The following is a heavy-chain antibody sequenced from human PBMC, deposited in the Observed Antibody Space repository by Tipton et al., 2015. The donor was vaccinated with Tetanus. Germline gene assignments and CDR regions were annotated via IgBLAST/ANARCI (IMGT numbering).Heavy chain of an antibody. V-gene: IGHV4-61*01. D-gene: IGHD3-3*01. CDR3: AREGKGITIFGPFDP. CDR2: IYYSGST. Sequence: TLSLTCTVSGGSVSSGSYYWSWIRQPPGKGLEWIGYIYYSGSTNYNPSLKSRVTISVDTSKNQFSLKLSSVTAADTAVYYCAREGKGITIFGPFDPWGQGTLVTVSS. CDR1: GGSVSSGSYY. J-gene: IGHJ5*02.